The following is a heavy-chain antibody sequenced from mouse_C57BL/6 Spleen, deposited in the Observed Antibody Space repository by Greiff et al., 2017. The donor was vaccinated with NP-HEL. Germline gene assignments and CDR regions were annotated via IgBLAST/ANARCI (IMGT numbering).Heavy chain of an antibody. Sequence: EVQLQQSGPELVKPGASVKISCKASGYSFTGYYMNWVKQSPEKSLEWIGEINPSTGGTTYNQKFKAKATLTVDKSSSTAYMQLKSLTSEDSAVYYCARNYGLMDYWGQGTSVTVSS. V-gene: IGHV1-42*01. CDR1: GYSFTGYY. CDR2: INPSTGGT. J-gene: IGHJ4*01. CDR3: ARNYGLMDY. D-gene: IGHD2-4*01.